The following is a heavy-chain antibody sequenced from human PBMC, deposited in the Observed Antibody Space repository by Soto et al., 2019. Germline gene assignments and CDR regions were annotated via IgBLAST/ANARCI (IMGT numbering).Heavy chain of an antibody. CDR1: GGSISSGYY. CDR3: ASQYYDFWSGYYGYNWFDP. D-gene: IGHD3-3*01. CDR2: IYHSGST. V-gene: IGHV4-38-2*02. J-gene: IGHJ5*02. Sequence: PSETLSLTCTVSGGSISSGYYWGWIRQPPGKGLEWIGSIYHSGSTYYNPSLKSRVTISVDTSKNQFSLKLSSVTAADTAVYYCASQYYDFWSGYYGYNWFDPWGQGTLVTVSS.